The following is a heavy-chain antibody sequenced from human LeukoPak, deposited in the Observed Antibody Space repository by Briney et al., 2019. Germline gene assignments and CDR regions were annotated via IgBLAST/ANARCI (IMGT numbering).Heavy chain of an antibody. V-gene: IGHV4-39*01. CDR1: GGSISGSSYY. CDR3: ARLRGAMTPVTSDFDY. D-gene: IGHD4-17*01. CDR2: GFYSGSA. J-gene: IGHJ4*02. Sequence: SETLSLTCTVSGGSISGSSYYWAWIRQPPGKGLEWIGSGFYSGSAYYNPSLKSRVTISVDTSRNQFSLNLSSVTAADTAVYYCARLRGAMTPVTSDFDYWGQGTLVTVPP.